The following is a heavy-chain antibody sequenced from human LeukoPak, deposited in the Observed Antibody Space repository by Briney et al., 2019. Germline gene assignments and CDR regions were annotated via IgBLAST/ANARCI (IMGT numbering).Heavy chain of an antibody. D-gene: IGHD5-12*01. J-gene: IGHJ3*01. CDR1: GGSFTGYY. V-gene: IGHV4-34*01. CDR2: INHSGST. CDR3: ACHAVRYSAYDREEDAFDV. Sequence: PSETLALTCALYGGSFTGYYWRWIRQPPGRGLEWIGEINHSGSTKYSPSLKSRVTISVDTSTKQFFLRLTSVTAADTAVYYCACHAVRYSAYDREEDAFDVWGQGTMVTVSS.